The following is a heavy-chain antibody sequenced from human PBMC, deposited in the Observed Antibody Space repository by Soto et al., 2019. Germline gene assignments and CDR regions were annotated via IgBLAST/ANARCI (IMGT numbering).Heavy chain of an antibody. CDR3: AKVFPIVVVPAAIGYFDY. V-gene: IGHV3-23*01. J-gene: IGHJ4*02. Sequence: GGSLRLSCAASGFTFSSYAMSWVRQAPGKGLEWVSAISGSGGSTYYADSVKGRFTISRDNSKNTLYLQMNSLRAEDTAVYYCAKVFPIVVVPAAIGYFDYWGQGTLVTVSS. CDR1: GFTFSSYA. D-gene: IGHD2-2*02. CDR2: ISGSGGST.